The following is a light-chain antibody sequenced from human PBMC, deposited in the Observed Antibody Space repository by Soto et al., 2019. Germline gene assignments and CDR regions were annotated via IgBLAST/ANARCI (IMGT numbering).Light chain of an antibody. CDR2: DAS. CDR1: QSVGIN. CDR3: QQRSNWPPWT. V-gene: IGKV3-11*01. J-gene: IGKJ1*01. Sequence: EVVMTQSPAILSVSPGEIATLSCRSSQSVGINVAWCQQKPGQAPRLLIYDASNRATGIPARFSGSGSGTDFTLTISSLEPEDFAVYYCQQRSNWPPWTFGQGTKVDIK.